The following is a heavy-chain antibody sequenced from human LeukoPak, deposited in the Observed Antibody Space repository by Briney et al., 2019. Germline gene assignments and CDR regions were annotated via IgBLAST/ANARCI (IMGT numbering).Heavy chain of an antibody. CDR3: AREWGIYSSPSRIDY. J-gene: IGHJ4*02. Sequence: PGGSLRLSCAASGFTFGSYSMNWVRQAPGKGLEWVSSISSSSSYIYYADSVKGRFTISRDNAKNSLYLQMNSLRAEDTAVYYCAREWGIYSSPSRIDYWGQGTLVTVSS. V-gene: IGHV3-21*04. D-gene: IGHD6-13*01. CDR1: GFTFGSYS. CDR2: ISSSSSYI.